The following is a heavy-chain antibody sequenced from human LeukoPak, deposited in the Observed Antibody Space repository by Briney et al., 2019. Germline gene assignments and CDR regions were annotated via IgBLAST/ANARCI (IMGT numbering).Heavy chain of an antibody. CDR2: IIPILGIA. CDR3: ARDLAVAAAGTQDY. J-gene: IGHJ4*02. D-gene: IGHD6-13*01. V-gene: IGHV1-69*04. Sequence: SVKVSCKASGGTFSSYAISWVRQAPGQGLEWMGRIIPILGIANYAQKFQGRVTITADKSTSTAYMELSSLRSEDTAVYYCARDLAVAAAGTQDYWGQGTLVTVS. CDR1: GGTFSSYA.